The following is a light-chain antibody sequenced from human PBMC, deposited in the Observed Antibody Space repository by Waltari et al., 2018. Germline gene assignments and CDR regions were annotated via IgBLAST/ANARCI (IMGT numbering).Light chain of an antibody. CDR3: QQSYGTPRT. CDR2: AAT. J-gene: IGKJ2*02. CDR1: QSISSH. Sequence: DIQLTQSPSSLSASVGDRVTITCRASQSISSHLNWDKQKPGKAPIVLSHAATNLQSGVPSRFSGSGSETDFTLTISSLQPEDFATYYCQQSYGTPRTFGQGTKVEIK. V-gene: IGKV1-39*01.